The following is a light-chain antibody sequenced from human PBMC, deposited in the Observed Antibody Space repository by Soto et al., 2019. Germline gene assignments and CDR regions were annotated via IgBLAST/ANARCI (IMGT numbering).Light chain of an antibody. CDR3: AVWDDSLNGWV. CDR2: EVS. J-gene: IGLJ3*02. CDR1: SSDIGGYNY. V-gene: IGLV2-8*01. Sequence: QSALTQPPSASGSPGQSVTISCTGTSSDIGGYNYVCWYQQHPGKAPKLMIYEVSKRPSGVPDRFSGSKSGNTASLTVSGLQSEDEADYYCAVWDDSLNGWVFGGGTKLTVL.